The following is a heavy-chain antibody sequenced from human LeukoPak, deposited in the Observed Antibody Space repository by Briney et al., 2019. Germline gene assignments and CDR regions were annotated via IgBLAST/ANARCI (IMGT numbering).Heavy chain of an antibody. CDR1: GYTFTSYD. CDR2: INPNSGAT. Sequence: ASVKVSCKASGYTFTSYDINWVRQATGQGLEWMGWINPNSGATKYAQKFQGGVTLTRDTSINTAYMELSSLNINDTAVYYCARLRDYSASWRGSASRYWGQGTLVTVSS. CDR3: ARLRDYSASWRGSASRY. V-gene: IGHV1-2*02. J-gene: IGHJ4*02. D-gene: IGHD3-3*01.